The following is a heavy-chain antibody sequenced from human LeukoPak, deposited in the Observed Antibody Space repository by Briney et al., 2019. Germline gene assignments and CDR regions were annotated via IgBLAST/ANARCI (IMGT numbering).Heavy chain of an antibody. J-gene: IGHJ4*02. V-gene: IGHV1-58*01. CDR2: IVVGSGNT. Sequence: SVKVSCKASGFIFSSSAVQWVRRARGQRLEWIGWIVVGSGNTNYAQSFQERVTITRDMSTSTAYMELSSLRSEDTAVYYCVADCYGDCIDWGQGTLVTVSS. CDR1: GFIFSSSA. D-gene: IGHD4-17*01. CDR3: VADCYGDCID.